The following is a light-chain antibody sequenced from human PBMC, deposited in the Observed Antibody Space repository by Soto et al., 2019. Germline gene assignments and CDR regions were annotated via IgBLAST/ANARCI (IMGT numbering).Light chain of an antibody. CDR3: ATWDDSLRGVV. J-gene: IGLJ2*01. V-gene: IGLV1-47*02. CDR2: SNN. Sequence: QSVLTQPPSASGTPGQRVTISCSGSSSNIGTNSVNWYQQLPETAPKLLIYSNNQRPSGVPDRFSASKSGTSASLAISGLRSEDEAEYFCATWDDSLRGVVFGGGTKVTVL. CDR1: SSNIGTNS.